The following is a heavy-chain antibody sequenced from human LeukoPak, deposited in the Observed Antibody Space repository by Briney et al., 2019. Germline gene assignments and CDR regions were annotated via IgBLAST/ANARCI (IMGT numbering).Heavy chain of an antibody. CDR1: GFTFSSYW. CDR3: VKKYGSGVYYPFDY. CDR2: IKKDGSQK. D-gene: IGHD3-10*01. J-gene: IGHJ4*02. V-gene: IGHV3-7*05. Sequence: GGSLRLSCAASGFTFSSYWMIWVRQAPGKGLEWVANIKKDGSQKYYVDSVKGRFTISRDNSKNTLYLQMNSLRAEDTAVYYCVKKYGSGVYYPFDYWGQGTLVTVSS.